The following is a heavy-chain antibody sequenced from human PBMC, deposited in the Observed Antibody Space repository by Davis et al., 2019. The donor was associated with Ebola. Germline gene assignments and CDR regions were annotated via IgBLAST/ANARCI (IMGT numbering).Heavy chain of an antibody. Sequence: GESLKISCAASGFTFSTYGMHWVRQTPGLGLEWVAVIAYDGNDKYYADSVKGRFAISRDNSKNTLYLQLNSLRVEDTAVYYCARVSTSSGNFYYYMDVWGKGTTVTVSS. CDR3: ARVSTSSGNFYYYMDV. CDR2: IAYDGNDK. V-gene: IGHV3-30*03. CDR1: GFTFSTYG. D-gene: IGHD6-6*01. J-gene: IGHJ6*03.